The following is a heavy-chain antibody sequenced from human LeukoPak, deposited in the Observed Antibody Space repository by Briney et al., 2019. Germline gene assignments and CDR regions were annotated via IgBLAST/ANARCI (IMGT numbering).Heavy chain of an antibody. J-gene: IGHJ3*02. CDR2: INPNSGGT. Sequence: GASVKVSCKASGYTFTGYYMHWVRQAPGQGLEWMGWINPNSGGTNYAQKFQGRVTMIRDTSISTAYMELSRLRSDDTAVYYCARGLKKSGAVIFGAFDIWGQGTMVTVSS. D-gene: IGHD3-3*01. V-gene: IGHV1-2*02. CDR1: GYTFTGYY. CDR3: ARGLKKSGAVIFGAFDI.